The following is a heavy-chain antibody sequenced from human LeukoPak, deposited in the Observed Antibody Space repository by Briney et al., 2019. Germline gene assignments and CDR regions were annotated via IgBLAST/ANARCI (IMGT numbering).Heavy chain of an antibody. Sequence: PGGSLRLSCAASGFTFSSYALHWVRPAPGKGLGWVAVISYEGSNKYYADSVKGRFTISRDNSKNTLYLQMNSLRAEDTAVYYCAREASPYSSSWYFSYWGQGTLATVSS. CDR1: GFTFSSYA. J-gene: IGHJ4*02. V-gene: IGHV3-30-3*01. CDR2: ISYEGSNK. D-gene: IGHD6-13*01. CDR3: AREASPYSSSWYFSY.